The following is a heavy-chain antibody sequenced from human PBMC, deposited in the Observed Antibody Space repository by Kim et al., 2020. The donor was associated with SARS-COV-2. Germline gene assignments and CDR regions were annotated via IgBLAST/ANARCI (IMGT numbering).Heavy chain of an antibody. Sequence: GGSLRLSCAASGFTFSNAWMSWVRQAPGKGLEWVGRIKSKTDGGTTDYAAPVKGRFTISRDDAKNTLYLQMNSLTTEDTAVYYCTTDSPYGSASYYDLYPPFYYYSGMDVWGQGTTVTVSS. CDR1: GFTFSNAW. CDR3: TTDSPYGSASYYDLYPPFYYYSGMDV. V-gene: IGHV3-15*01. D-gene: IGHD3-10*01. CDR2: IKSKTDGGTT. J-gene: IGHJ6*02.